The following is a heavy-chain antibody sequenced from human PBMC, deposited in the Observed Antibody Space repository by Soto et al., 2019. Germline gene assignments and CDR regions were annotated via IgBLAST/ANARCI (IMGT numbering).Heavy chain of an antibody. Sequence: GGSLRLSCTTSGFTFSDYALTWFRQAPGKGLEWVGFIRSKVYGGTTDYAAPVKGRFTISRDDSKNTLYLQMNSLKSEDTAVYYCTPASAYFDYWGQGTLVTVSS. J-gene: IGHJ4*02. CDR1: GFTFSDYA. CDR3: TPASAYFDY. V-gene: IGHV3-49*03. CDR2: IRSKVYGGTT. D-gene: IGHD3-22*01.